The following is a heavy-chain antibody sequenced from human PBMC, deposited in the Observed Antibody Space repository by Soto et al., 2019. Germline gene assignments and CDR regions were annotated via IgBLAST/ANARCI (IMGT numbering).Heavy chain of an antibody. CDR3: ARDFPCSGGSCYFDY. V-gene: IGHV3-33*01. D-gene: IGHD2-15*01. J-gene: IGHJ4*02. CDR2: IWYDGSNK. Sequence: GGSLRLSCAASGFTFSSYGMHWVRQAPGKGLEWVAVIWYDGSNKYYADSVKGRFTISRDNSKNTLYLQMNSLRAEDTAVYYCARDFPCSGGSCYFDYWGQGTLVTVSS. CDR1: GFTFSSYG.